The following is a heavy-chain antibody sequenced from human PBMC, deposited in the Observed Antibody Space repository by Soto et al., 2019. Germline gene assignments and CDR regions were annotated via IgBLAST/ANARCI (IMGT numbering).Heavy chain of an antibody. Sequence: WGVLRVSCGASGVTFVDLGIRCVRQAPGKGLEWVSAISGSGGSTYYADSVKGRFTISRDNSKNTLYLQMNSLRAEDTAVYYCAKGPWIQLWSNWGQGTLVTVSS. CDR2: ISGSGGST. V-gene: IGHV3-23*01. D-gene: IGHD5-18*01. CDR3: AKGPWIQLWSN. CDR1: GVTFVDLG. J-gene: IGHJ4*02.